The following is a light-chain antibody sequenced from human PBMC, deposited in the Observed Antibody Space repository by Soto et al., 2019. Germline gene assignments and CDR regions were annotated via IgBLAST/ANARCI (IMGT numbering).Light chain of an antibody. V-gene: IGLV2-23*01. CDR1: RSDVGSYKL. Sequence: QSALTQPASVSGSPGPSITISCTGTRSDVGSYKLVSWYQQHPGKAPQLMIYDGSERPSGVSNRFSGSKSGNTASLTISGLQAEDEADYYCCAYAASSTSVVFGGGTKRTVL. J-gene: IGLJ2*01. CDR3: CAYAASSTSVV. CDR2: DGS.